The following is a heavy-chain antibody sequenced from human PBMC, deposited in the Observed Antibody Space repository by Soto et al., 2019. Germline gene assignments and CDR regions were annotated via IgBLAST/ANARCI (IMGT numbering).Heavy chain of an antibody. D-gene: IGHD6-19*01. CDR3: AREKWGSGSRWLDP. CDR2: INAGNGNT. CDR1: GYTFTSYA. V-gene: IGHV1-3*01. Sequence: GASVKVSCKASGYTFTSYAMHWVRQAPGQRLEWMGWINAGNGNTKYSQNFQGRVTINQDTSASTAYMELSSLTSEDTAVYYCAREKWGSGSRWLDPWGRGTLVTVSS. J-gene: IGHJ5*02.